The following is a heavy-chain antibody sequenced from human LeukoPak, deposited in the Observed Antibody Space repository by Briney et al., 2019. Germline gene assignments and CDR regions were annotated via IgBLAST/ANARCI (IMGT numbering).Heavy chain of an antibody. CDR3: ARTRIPYFDY. J-gene: IGHJ4*02. V-gene: IGHV4-59*08. CDR2: IYYSGST. D-gene: IGHD2-21*01. CDR1: GDSSSSYY. Sequence: SETLSLTCTVSGDSSSSYYWSWILQPPGKGLEWIAYIYYSGSTNYNPSLKSRLTISVDTSKIQFSLKLSSVTATDTAVYYCARTRIPYFDYWGQGTLVTVSS.